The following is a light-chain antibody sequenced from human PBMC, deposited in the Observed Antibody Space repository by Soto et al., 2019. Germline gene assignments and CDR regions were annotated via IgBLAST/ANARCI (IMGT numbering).Light chain of an antibody. CDR3: CSYAGSYTYV. CDR1: SSDVGGYNY. J-gene: IGLJ1*01. V-gene: IGLV2-11*01. Sequence: QSVLTQPRSVSGSPEQSVTISCTGTSSDVGGYNYVSWYQQHPGKAPKLMIYDVRKWPSGVPDRFSGSKSGNTASLTISGLQAEDEADYYCCSYAGSYTYVFGTGTKVTVL. CDR2: DVR.